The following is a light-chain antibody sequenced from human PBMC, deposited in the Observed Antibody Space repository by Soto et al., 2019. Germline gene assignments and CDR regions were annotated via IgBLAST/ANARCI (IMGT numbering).Light chain of an antibody. Sequence: EIVLTQSPATLSLSPGERATLSCRASQSVSSYLAWYQQKPGQAPRLLIYDASNRATGIPARLSRSGSGTDFTLTISSLEPEDFAVYYCQQRSNWPPYTFGQGTKLEIK. V-gene: IGKV3-11*01. CDR1: QSVSSY. CDR2: DAS. J-gene: IGKJ2*01. CDR3: QQRSNWPPYT.